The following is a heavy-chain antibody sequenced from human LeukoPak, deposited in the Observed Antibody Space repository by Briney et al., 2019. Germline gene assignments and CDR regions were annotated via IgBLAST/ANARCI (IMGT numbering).Heavy chain of an antibody. J-gene: IGHJ4*02. CDR2: ISGGGTYI. V-gene: IGHV3-21*01. Sequence: GGSLRLSCAASGFTLSRHSINWVRQAPGKGLEWVSSISGGGTYIYYADSVEGRFTISRDNAKNSVHLQLNSLRAEDTAVYHCATEGPYYDSSGYDYWGQGTLVTVSS. D-gene: IGHD3-22*01. CDR3: ATEGPYYDSSGYDY. CDR1: GFTLSRHS.